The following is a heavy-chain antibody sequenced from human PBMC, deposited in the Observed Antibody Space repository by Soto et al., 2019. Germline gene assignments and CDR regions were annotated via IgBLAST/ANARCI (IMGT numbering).Heavy chain of an antibody. J-gene: IGHJ4*02. CDR2: VYYSGST. CDR3: ARDDQSCHYGTCSWHFNY. V-gene: IGHV4-59*01. CDR1: GGSLSANY. D-gene: IGHD2-15*01. Sequence: SVTLSLTCPCAGGSLSANYLSWLRPSPGEGLEWIGYVYYSGSTVYNPSLKSRVSISADTSKNQFSLRLSSVTAADTAVYYCARDDQSCHYGTCSWHFNYWGQGALVTVSS.